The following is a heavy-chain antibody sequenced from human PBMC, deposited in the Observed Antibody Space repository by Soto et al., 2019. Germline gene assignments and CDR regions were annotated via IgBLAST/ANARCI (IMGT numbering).Heavy chain of an antibody. CDR3: AREERHDYIWGSYRFDC. CDR2: IYYSGST. V-gene: IGHV4-59*01. D-gene: IGHD3-16*02. J-gene: IGHJ5*01. CDR1: GGSISSYY. Sequence: QVQLQESGPGLVKPSETLSLTCTVSGGSISSYYCSWIRQPPGKGLDWIGYIYYSGSTNYNPSLKSRVTISVDTSKNQFSLKLSSVTAADTAVYYCAREERHDYIWGSYRFDCWGQGTLVTVSS.